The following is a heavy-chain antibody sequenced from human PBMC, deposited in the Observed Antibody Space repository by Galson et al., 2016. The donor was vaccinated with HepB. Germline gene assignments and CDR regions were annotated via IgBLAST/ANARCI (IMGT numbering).Heavy chain of an antibody. Sequence: SVKVSCKVSGGIFNNFVIGWVRQAPGQGLEWMGGISPIVGVGNYARRFQGRLTISADKSNTTAYMELSRLRSDDTAVYYCARDKEITFGGVIADWGQGTLVTISS. CDR1: GGIFNNFV. D-gene: IGHD3-16*02. CDR2: ISPIVGVG. J-gene: IGHJ4*02. V-gene: IGHV1-69*10. CDR3: ARDKEITFGGVIAD.